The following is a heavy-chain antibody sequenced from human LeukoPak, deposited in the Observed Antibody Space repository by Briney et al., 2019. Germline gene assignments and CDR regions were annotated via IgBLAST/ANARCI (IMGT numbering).Heavy chain of an antibody. CDR2: MYVSGST. CDR3: ARDAGYGGNSDY. J-gene: IGHJ4*02. D-gene: IGHD4-23*01. V-gene: IGHV4-4*07. Sequence: PSETLSLTCTVSGGSSSSNYWSWIRQPAGKGLEWIGRMYVSGSTDYNPSLKSRVTMSVDTPKNQFSLQLNSVTAADTAVYYCARDAGYGGNSDYWGQGTLVTVSS. CDR1: GGSSSSNY.